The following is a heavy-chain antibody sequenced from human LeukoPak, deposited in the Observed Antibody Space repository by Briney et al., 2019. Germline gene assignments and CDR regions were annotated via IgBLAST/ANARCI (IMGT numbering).Heavy chain of an antibody. J-gene: IGHJ6*03. CDR1: GGSISSYY. CDR2: IYYSGST. Sequence: SETLSLTCTVSGGSISSYYWSWIRQPPGKGLEWIGHIYYSGSTNYNPSLKSRVTISVDTSKNQFSLKLSSVTAADTAVYYCARGRSSWNYGNYYYYMDVWGKGTTVTVSS. V-gene: IGHV4-59*12. D-gene: IGHD1-7*01. CDR3: ARGRSSWNYGNYYYYMDV.